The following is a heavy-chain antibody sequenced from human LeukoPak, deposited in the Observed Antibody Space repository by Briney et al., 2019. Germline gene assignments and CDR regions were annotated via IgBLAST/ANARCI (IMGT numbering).Heavy chain of an antibody. J-gene: IGHJ5*02. D-gene: IGHD2-2*01. CDR1: GYTFTSYY. CDR3: AIFTGYCSSTSCYNWFDP. Sequence: GASVKVSCKASGYTFTSYYMHWVRQAPGQGLEWMGWINPNSGGTNYAQKFQGRVTMTRDTSISTAYMELSRLRSDDTAVYYCAIFTGYCSSTSCYNWFDPWGQGTLVTVSS. V-gene: IGHV1-2*02. CDR2: INPNSGGT.